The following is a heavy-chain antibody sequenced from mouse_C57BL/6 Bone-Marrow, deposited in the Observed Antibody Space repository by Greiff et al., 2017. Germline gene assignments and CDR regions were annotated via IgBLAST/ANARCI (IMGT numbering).Heavy chain of an antibody. D-gene: IGHD1-1*01. J-gene: IGHJ2*01. V-gene: IGHV14-4*01. Sequence: EVQLQQSGAELVRPGASVKLSCTASGFNIKDDYMHWVKQRPEQGLEWIGWIDPENGDTEYASKFQGKATITADTSANTAYLQLSILTSEDTAVYYCTLITTVVATDYWGQGTTLTVSS. CDR2: IDPENGDT. CDR3: TLITTVVATDY. CDR1: GFNIKDDY.